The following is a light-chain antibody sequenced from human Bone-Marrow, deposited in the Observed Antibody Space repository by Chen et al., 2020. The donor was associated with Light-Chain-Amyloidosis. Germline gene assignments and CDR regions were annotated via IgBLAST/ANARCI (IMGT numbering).Light chain of an antibody. V-gene: IGLV3-21*02. CDR3: QVGDSSSDRPV. J-gene: IGLJ3*02. CDR2: DDS. Sequence: SYVLTQPSSVSVAPGQTATIACGGNNIGSTSVHWYQQTPGQAPLLVVYDDSDRPSGIPERVSVSNSGNTATLAIRRGEGGDGADYYGQVGDSSSDRPVFGGGAKLTVL. CDR1: NIGSTS.